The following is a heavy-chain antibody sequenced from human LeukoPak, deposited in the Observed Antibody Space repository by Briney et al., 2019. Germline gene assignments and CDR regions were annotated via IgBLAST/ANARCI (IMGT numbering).Heavy chain of an antibody. J-gene: IGHJ3*02. V-gene: IGHV3-7*03. CDR2: IKQDETEK. CDR3: ARQSGSNDAFDI. CDR1: GFTFSNFW. D-gene: IGHD1-26*01. Sequence: GESLRLSCTASGFTFSNFWMGWVRQAPGKGLEWVANIKQDETEKFYLGSVKGRFTISRDNAKNSLYMQMNSLRADDTAVYYCARQSGSNDAFDIWGQGTRVTVSS.